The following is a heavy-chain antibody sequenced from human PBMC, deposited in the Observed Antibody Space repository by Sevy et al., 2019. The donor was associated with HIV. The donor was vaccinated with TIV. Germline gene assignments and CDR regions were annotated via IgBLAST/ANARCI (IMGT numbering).Heavy chain of an antibody. CDR3: ARVGITGTTGIDY. Sequence: GGSLRLSCAASGLTFSSYGMHWVRQAPGKGLEWVAVIWYDGSNKYYADSVKGRFTISRDNSKNTQYLQMNSLRAEDTAVYYCARVGITGTTGIDYWGQGTLVTVSS. J-gene: IGHJ4*02. CDR1: GLTFSSYG. V-gene: IGHV3-33*01. D-gene: IGHD1-7*01. CDR2: IWYDGSNK.